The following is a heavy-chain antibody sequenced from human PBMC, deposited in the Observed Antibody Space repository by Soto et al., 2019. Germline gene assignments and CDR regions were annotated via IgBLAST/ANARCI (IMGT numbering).Heavy chain of an antibody. CDR3: ATNYGSGSTAFDY. CDR1: GDTFNFYT. D-gene: IGHD3-10*01. J-gene: IGHJ4*02. CDR2: TIPMLGMA. V-gene: IGHV1-69*02. Sequence: QVQLVQSGAEVKKPGSSVKVSCTASGDTFNFYTISWVRQAPGQGLEWMGRTIPMLGMAAYPQKCQGRVTITADKSTTTVYMTLPRLRSEDTAVYYCATNYGSGSTAFDYWGQGTLVTVSS.